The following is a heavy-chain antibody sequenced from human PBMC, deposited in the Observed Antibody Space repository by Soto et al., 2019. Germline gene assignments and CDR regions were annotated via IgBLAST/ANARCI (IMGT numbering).Heavy chain of an antibody. CDR1: GGSISSGGYA. V-gene: IGHV4-30-2*01. CDR2: VYHSGST. Sequence: QLQLEESGSGLVKPSQTLSLTCAVSGGSISSGGYAWSWIRQPPGKGMEWIGYVYHSGSTYYNPSLKSRVTIPVDSPKNQFSLKLNSVTAADTAVYYCARVPSPWGQGTLVTVSS. J-gene: IGHJ5*02. CDR3: ARVPSP.